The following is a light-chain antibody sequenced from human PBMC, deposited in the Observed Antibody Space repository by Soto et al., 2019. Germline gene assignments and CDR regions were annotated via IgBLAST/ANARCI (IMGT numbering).Light chain of an antibody. CDR3: SSYAGSNNLV. J-gene: IGLJ3*02. CDR2: EVS. V-gene: IGLV2-8*01. CDR1: SSDVGSYNL. Sequence: QSALTQPASVSGSPGQSITISCTGTSSDVGSYNLVSWYQQHPGKAPKLMIYEVSKRPSGVPDRFSGCKSGNTASLTVSGLQAEDEADYYCSSYAGSNNLVFGGGTQLTVL.